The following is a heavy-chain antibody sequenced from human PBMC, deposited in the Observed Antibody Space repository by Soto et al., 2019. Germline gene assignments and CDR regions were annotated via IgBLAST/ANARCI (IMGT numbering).Heavy chain of an antibody. CDR2: IIPIRGIA. CDR1: GGTFSSYA. D-gene: IGHD2-15*01. V-gene: IGHV1-69*10. CDR3: ARGKEGDVVVVAATDAFDI. Sequence: ASVKVSCKASGGTFSSYAISWVRQAPGQGLEWMGGIIPIRGIANYAQKFQGRVTITADKSTSTAYMELSSLRSEDTAVYYCARGKEGDVVVVAATDAFDIWGQGTMVTVSS. J-gene: IGHJ3*02.